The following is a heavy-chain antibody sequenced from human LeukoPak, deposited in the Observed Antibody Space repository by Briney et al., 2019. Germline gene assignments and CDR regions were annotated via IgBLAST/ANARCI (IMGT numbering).Heavy chain of an antibody. V-gene: IGHV3-21*01. CDR3: ARNAGITGTTDLDY. J-gene: IGHJ4*02. CDR1: GFTFNTYS. D-gene: IGHD1-7*01. CDR2: ISSTSSYI. Sequence: GGSLRLSCAASGFTFNTYSMDWVCQAPGKGLEWVSSISSTSSYIYYADSVKGRFTISRDNAKSSLYLQMNSLRAEDTAVYYCARNAGITGTTDLDYWGQGTLVTVSS.